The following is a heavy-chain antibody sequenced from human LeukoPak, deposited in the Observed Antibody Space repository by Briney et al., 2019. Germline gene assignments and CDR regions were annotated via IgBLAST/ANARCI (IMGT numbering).Heavy chain of an antibody. J-gene: IGHJ4*02. D-gene: IGHD3-10*01. CDR3: TTDRRGSGSYYSVADDY. Sequence: PGGSLRLSCAASGFTFSNAWMSWVRQAPGKGLEWVGRIKSKTDGGTTDYAAPVKGRFTISRDDSKNTLYLQMNSLKTEDTAVYYCTTDRRGSGSYYSVADDYWGQGTLVTVSS. CDR2: IKSKTDGGTT. V-gene: IGHV3-15*01. CDR1: GFTFSNAW.